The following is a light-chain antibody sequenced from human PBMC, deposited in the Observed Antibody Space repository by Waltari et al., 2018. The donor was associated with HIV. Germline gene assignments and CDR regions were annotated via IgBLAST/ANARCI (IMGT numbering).Light chain of an antibody. CDR3: YQRSDWPRT. V-gene: IGKV3-11*01. J-gene: IGKJ1*01. CDR2: DAS. Sequence: DIVLTQSPATLSLSPGERATLSCRASQSVSVYLAWYQQKPGQAPRLLFYDASNRATGIPVRFSGSGSGTDFTLTISSLEPEDFAVYYCYQRSDWPRTFGQGTKVEIK. CDR1: QSVSVY.